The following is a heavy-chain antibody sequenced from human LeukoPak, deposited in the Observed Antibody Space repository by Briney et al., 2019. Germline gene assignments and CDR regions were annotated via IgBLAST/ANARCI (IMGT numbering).Heavy chain of an antibody. J-gene: IGHJ6*03. V-gene: IGHV4-4*07. D-gene: IGHD2-15*01. CDR2: IYTSRST. CDR3: ARYCSCPDSYYYYMDV. CDR1: GGAISSYY. Sequence: PAETLSLTCTVSGGAISSYYWSWIRQPAGKGLEWIGRIYTSRSTNYNAPLKSGVPMSVDTSKNQFSQKLRSVTATDTAVYYCARYCSCPDSYYYYMDVWGQGTTVTVSS.